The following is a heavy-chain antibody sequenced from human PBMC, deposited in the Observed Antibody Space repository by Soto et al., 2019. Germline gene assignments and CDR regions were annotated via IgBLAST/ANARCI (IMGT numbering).Heavy chain of an antibody. J-gene: IGHJ4*02. CDR1: GGSISISSRY. CDR2: IYYNGIT. V-gene: IGHV4-39*01. D-gene: IGHD6-13*01. Sequence: SDTLSLTCTVSGGSISISSRYWAWIRQPPGKGLEWIGSIYYNGITYNNPSLRGRLTVSADTSKNQFSMRLTSVTAADTAVYYCARHKDQWGNTWSYYFDSWGQGALVTVSS. CDR3: ARHKDQWGNTWSYYFDS.